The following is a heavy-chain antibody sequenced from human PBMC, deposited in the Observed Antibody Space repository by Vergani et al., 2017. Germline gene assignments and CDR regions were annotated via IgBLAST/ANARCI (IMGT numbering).Heavy chain of an antibody. Sequence: EVQLLESGGGLVQPGGSLRLSCAASGFTFSSYAMSWVRQAPGQGLEWVSAISGSGGSTYYADSVKGRFTIARDNSKNTLYLQMNSLRAEDTAVYYCAKDGVPLYYDYVWGSYRLAGWFDYWGQGTLVTVSS. V-gene: IGHV3-23*01. CDR2: ISGSGGST. D-gene: IGHD3-16*02. CDR3: AKDGVPLYYDYVWGSYRLAGWFDY. CDR1: GFTFSSYA. J-gene: IGHJ5*01.